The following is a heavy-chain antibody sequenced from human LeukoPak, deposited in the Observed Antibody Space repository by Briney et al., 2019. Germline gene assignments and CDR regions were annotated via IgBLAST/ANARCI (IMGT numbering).Heavy chain of an antibody. D-gene: IGHD3-22*01. J-gene: IGHJ4*02. CDR2: IWYDGSNK. Sequence: GGSLRLSCAASGFTFSSYGMHWVRQAPGKGLEWVAVIWYDGSNKYYADSVKGRFTISRDNSKNTLYLQMNSLRAEDTAVYYCAKAFHCYYYDSSGYCSYFDYWGQGTLVTVSS. V-gene: IGHV3-33*06. CDR3: AKAFHCYYYDSSGYCSYFDY. CDR1: GFTFSSYG.